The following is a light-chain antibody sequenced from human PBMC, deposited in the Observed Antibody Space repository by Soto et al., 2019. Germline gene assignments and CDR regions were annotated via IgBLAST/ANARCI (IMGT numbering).Light chain of an antibody. J-gene: IGLJ1*01. V-gene: IGLV2-14*03. CDR3: SSYTSSSTLYV. CDR1: SSDVGGYNY. Sequence: QSALTQPASVSGSPGQSITISCTGTSSDVGGYNYVSWDQHHPGKAPKLMIYDVSSRPSGVSNRFSGSKSGNTASLTISGLQAEDEADYYCSSYTSSSTLYVFGTGTKLTVL. CDR2: DVS.